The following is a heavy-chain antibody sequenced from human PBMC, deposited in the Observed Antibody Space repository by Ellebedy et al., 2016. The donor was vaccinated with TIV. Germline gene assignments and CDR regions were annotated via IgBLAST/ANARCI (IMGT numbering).Heavy chain of an antibody. J-gene: IGHJ4*02. Sequence: GESLKIFCAASGFPFSNYWMHWVRQAPGKGLVWVSRINSDGSSTNYADSVKGRFTISRDNAKNTVYLQINSLGAEDTAMYYCAKDLHILAADYWGQGTLVTVSS. D-gene: IGHD5-12*01. CDR3: AKDLHILAADY. V-gene: IGHV3-74*01. CDR1: GFPFSNYW. CDR2: INSDGSST.